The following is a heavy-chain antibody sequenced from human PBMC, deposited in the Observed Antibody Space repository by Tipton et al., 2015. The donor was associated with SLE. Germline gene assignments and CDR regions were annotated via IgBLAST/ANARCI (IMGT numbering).Heavy chain of an antibody. J-gene: IGHJ4*02. V-gene: IGHV4-39*07. Sequence: TLSLTCTVSGGSISSSSYYWGWIRQPPGKGLEWIGSIYYSGSTYYNPSLKSRVTISVDTSKNQFSLKLSSATAADTAVYYCARHGGYCSGGCFDYWGQGTLVTVSS. CDR2: IYYSGST. D-gene: IGHD2-15*01. CDR3: ARHGGYCSGGCFDY. CDR1: GGSISSSSYY.